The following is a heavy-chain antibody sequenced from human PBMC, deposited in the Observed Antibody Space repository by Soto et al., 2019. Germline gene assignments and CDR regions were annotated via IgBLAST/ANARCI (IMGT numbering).Heavy chain of an antibody. CDR3: ARGRYGDY. V-gene: IGHV1-18*01. Sequence: QVHLVQSGAEVKKPGASVKVSCKGSGYGFTTYGITRVRQAPGQGLEWMAWISAHNGNTNYAQKHQGRVTVTRDTATSTDYMEFRGRRSDDTAVDYCARGRYGDYWGEGAVVTVSP. CDR2: ISAHNGNT. D-gene: IGHD1-1*01. CDR1: GYGFTTYG. J-gene: IGHJ4*02.